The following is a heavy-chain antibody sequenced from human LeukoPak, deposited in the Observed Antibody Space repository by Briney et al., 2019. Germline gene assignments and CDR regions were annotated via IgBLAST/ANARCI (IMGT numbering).Heavy chain of an antibody. Sequence: ASVKVSCKVSGYTLTELSMHWVRQAPGQGLEWMGWINPNSGGTNYAQKFQGRVTMTRDTSISTAYMELSRLRSDDTAVYYCARGLGLWFGELIDIWGQGTMVTVSS. J-gene: IGHJ3*02. D-gene: IGHD3-10*01. CDR3: ARGLGLWFGELIDI. V-gene: IGHV1-2*02. CDR1: GYTLTELS. CDR2: INPNSGGT.